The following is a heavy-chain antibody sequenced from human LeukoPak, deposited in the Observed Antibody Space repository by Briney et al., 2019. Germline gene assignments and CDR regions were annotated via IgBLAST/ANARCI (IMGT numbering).Heavy chain of an antibody. Sequence: PGGSLRLSCAASGFTFSSYEMNWVRQAPGKGLEWVSYISSSGSTIYYADSVKGRFTISRDNAKNSLYLQMNSLRAEDTAVYYCARDSRRWELPYYFDYWGQGTLVTVSS. J-gene: IGHJ4*02. D-gene: IGHD1-26*01. CDR2: ISSSGSTI. CDR3: ARDSRRWELPYYFDY. CDR1: GFTFSSYE. V-gene: IGHV3-48*03.